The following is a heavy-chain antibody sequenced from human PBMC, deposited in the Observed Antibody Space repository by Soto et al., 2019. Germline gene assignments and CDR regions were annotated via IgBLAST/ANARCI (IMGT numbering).Heavy chain of an antibody. V-gene: IGHV4-59*01. Sequence: SETLSLTCTVSGGSISSYYWSWIRQPPGKGLEWIGYIYYSGSTNYNPSLKSRVTISVGTSKNQFSLKLSSVTAADTAVYYCARAHTYCSGGSCYSDPGHHFDYWGQGTLVTVSS. CDR1: GGSISSYY. CDR3: ARAHTYCSGGSCYSDPGHHFDY. D-gene: IGHD2-15*01. J-gene: IGHJ4*02. CDR2: IYYSGST.